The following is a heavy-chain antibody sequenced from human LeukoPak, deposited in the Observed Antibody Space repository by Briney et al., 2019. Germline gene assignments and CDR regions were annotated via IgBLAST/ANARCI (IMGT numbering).Heavy chain of an antibody. CDR3: ARLIAVAGTNL. D-gene: IGHD6-19*01. J-gene: IGHJ4*02. Sequence: SETLSLTCAVSGYSISSGYDWGWIRQPPGKGLEWIGSIYYSGSTDSNPPLKSRVTISVDTSKNQFSLKLSSVTAADTAVYYCARLIAVAGTNLWGQGTLVTVSS. CDR1: GYSISSGYD. CDR2: IYYSGST. V-gene: IGHV4-38-2*01.